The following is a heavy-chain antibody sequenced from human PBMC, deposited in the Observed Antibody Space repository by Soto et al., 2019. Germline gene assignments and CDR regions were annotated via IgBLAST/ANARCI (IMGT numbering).Heavy chain of an antibody. CDR2: IIPVSGAA. D-gene: IGHD2-2*01. V-gene: IGHV1-69*01. CDR1: GGTFGSYA. CDR3: ATALGCRSPSCTLDY. Sequence: QVQLVQSGAEVKKPGSSVKVSCKASGGTFGSYAFSWVRQAPRQGLEWMGRIIPVSGAAHYAQQFQGRVTISADESTSTAYMELSSLSSQDTAVYYCATALGCRSPSCTLDYWGQGTRVIVSS. J-gene: IGHJ4*02.